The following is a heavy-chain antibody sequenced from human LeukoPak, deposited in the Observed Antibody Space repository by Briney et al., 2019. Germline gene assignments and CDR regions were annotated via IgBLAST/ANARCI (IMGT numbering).Heavy chain of an antibody. J-gene: IGHJ3*01. CDR1: GFTFSRYA. CDR3: AKGDDGDWSAFDF. Sequence: GGSLRLSCAASGFTFSRYAVSWVRQAPGKGLEWVAVMSGNGGTALYAGSVRGRFTISRDNSKNTLSLEMNSLRAEDTALYFCAKGDDGDWSAFDFWGQGTMVTVSS. CDR2: MSGNGGTA. D-gene: IGHD4-17*01. V-gene: IGHV3-23*01.